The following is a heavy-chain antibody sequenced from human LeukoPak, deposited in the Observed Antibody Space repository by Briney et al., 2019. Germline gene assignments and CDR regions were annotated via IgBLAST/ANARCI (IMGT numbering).Heavy chain of an antibody. D-gene: IGHD3-10*01. CDR3: ARGGSTMVTPYYFDY. CDR1: GYSFTSYW. V-gene: IGHV5-51*01. CDR2: IYPGDSDT. J-gene: IGHJ4*02. Sequence: GESLKISCKGSGYSFTSYWIVWVRQMPGKGLEWMGIIYPGDSDTRYSPSFQGQVTISADKSISTAYLQWSSLKASGTAMYYCARGGSTMVTPYYFDYWGQGTLVTVSS.